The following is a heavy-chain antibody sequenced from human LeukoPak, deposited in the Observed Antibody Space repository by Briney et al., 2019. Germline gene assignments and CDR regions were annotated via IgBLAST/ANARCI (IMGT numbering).Heavy chain of an antibody. CDR2: IRYDGNDK. V-gene: IGHV3-30*02. Sequence: GGSLRLSCAASGFTFSYYGMHWVRQAPGKGLEWVAFIRYDGNDKFYAESVKGRFTISRDTSRNTLYLQMNSLRSEDTAVYYCARGKQWLAPPSSYFDYWGQGTLVTVSS. CDR3: ARGKQWLAPPSSYFDY. CDR1: GFTFSYYG. D-gene: IGHD6-19*01. J-gene: IGHJ4*02.